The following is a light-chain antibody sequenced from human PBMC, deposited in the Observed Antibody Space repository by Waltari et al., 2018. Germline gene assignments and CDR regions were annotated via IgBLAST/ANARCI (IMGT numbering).Light chain of an antibody. Sequence: QSALTQPASVSGSPGQSITISCTGTSSDVGGYNYVSWYQQHPDKAPKLMIYDVSRRPSGVFNRFSGSKAGNTASLTISGLQAEDEADYYCSSYTSSSTVVFGGGTKLTVL. CDR1: SSDVGGYNY. V-gene: IGLV2-14*01. J-gene: IGLJ2*01. CDR2: DVS. CDR3: SSYTSSSTVV.